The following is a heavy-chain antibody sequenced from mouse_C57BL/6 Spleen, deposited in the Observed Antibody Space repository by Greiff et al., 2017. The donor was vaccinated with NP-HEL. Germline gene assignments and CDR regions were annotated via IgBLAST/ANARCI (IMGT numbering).Heavy chain of an antibody. D-gene: IGHD2-3*01. J-gene: IGHJ2*01. Sequence: EVKLVESGGGLVQPGGSLSLSCAASGFTFTDYYMSWVRQTPGKALEWLGFIRNKANGYTTEYSASVKGRFTISRDNSQSILYLQMNALRAEDSATYYCAISGDGYYVFDYWGQGTTLTVSS. V-gene: IGHV7-3*01. CDR2: IRNKANGYTT. CDR3: AISGDGYYVFDY. CDR1: GFTFTDYY.